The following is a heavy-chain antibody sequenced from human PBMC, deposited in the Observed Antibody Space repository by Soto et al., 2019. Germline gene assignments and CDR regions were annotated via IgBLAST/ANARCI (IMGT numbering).Heavy chain of an antibody. D-gene: IGHD1-1*01. Sequence: SETLSLTCAVYGGSFSGYYWSWLRQPPGKGLEWIGEINHSGSPNYNPSLKSRVTISVDTSKNQFSLKMTSVTAADMAVYYCATANWSHHYFDPWGQGTLVTVS. V-gene: IGHV4-34*01. CDR2: INHSGSP. J-gene: IGHJ5*02. CDR1: GGSFSGYY. CDR3: ATANWSHHYFDP.